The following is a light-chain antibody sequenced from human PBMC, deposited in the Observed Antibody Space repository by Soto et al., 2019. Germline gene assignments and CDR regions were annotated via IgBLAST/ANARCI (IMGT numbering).Light chain of an antibody. CDR2: DAS. CDR3: QQRSNGPLT. J-gene: IGKJ4*01. CDR1: QSVSSY. V-gene: IGKV3-11*01. Sequence: EIVLTQSPATLSLSPGERATLSCRASQSVSSYLAWYQQKPGQAPRLLIYDASNRATGIPARFSGSGSGTDVTLTISSLEPEDFAVYYCQQRSNGPLTFGGGTKVAIK.